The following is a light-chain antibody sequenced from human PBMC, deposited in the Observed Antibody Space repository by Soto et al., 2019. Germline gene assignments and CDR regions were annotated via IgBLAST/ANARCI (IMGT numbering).Light chain of an antibody. J-gene: IGKJ1*01. CDR2: AAS. CDR1: QSISNH. Sequence: DVHMSQTPSSLSAYVEDTVIITCLASQSISNHLNWYQQKPGKAPKLLIFAASSLQSGVPSRFSGSRSGPDFTLTISSLQPEDFATYYCQQSYSSPPTLGQAPKVDIK. CDR3: QQSYSSPPT. V-gene: IGKV1-39*01.